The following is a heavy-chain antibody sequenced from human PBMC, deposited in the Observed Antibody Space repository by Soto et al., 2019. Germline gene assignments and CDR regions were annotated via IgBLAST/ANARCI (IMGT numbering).Heavy chain of an antibody. V-gene: IGHV4-59*08. D-gene: IGHD3-3*01. Sequence: SETLSLTCTVSGGSISSYYWSWIPQPPGKGLEWIGYIYYSGSTNYNPSLKSRVTISVDTSKNQFSLKLSSVTAADTAVYYCAGQITMVGEVIYPDYYMDVWGKGTTVTVFS. CDR2: IYYSGST. CDR1: GGSISSYY. CDR3: AGQITMVGEVIYPDYYMDV. J-gene: IGHJ6*03.